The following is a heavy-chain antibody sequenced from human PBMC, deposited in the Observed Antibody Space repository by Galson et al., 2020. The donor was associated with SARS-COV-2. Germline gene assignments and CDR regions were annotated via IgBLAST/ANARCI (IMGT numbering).Heavy chain of an antibody. CDR2: IWYDGSNK. V-gene: IGHV3-33*01. D-gene: IGHD1-20*01. J-gene: IGHJ5*02. Sequence: GGSLRLSCAASGFTFSSYGMHLVRQAPGQGLEWVAVIWYDGSNKYYADSVKGRFTISRDNSKNTLYLQMNSLRAEDTAVYYCAREVGDNWNDGWCDPWGQGTLVTVAS. CDR3: AREVGDNWNDGWCDP. CDR1: GFTFSSYG.